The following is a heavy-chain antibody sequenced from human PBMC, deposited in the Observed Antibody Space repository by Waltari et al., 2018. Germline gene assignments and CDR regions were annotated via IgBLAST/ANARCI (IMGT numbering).Heavy chain of an antibody. D-gene: IGHD6-19*01. Sequence: QVQLQQWGAGLLKPSETLSLTCAVYGGSFGGYYWSWIRQPPGKGLEWIGEINHSGSTNYNPSLKSRVTISVDTSKNQFSLKLSSVTAADTAVYYCARQRKWGIAVTYAFDIWGQGTMVTVSS. CDR1: GGSFGGYY. V-gene: IGHV4-34*01. CDR2: INHSGST. J-gene: IGHJ3*02. CDR3: ARQRKWGIAVTYAFDI.